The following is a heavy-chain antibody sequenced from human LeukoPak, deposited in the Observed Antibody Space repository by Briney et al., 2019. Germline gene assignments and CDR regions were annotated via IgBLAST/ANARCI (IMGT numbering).Heavy chain of an antibody. CDR2: INWNGGST. V-gene: IGHV3-20*04. Sequence: RPGGSLRLSCAASGFTFDDYGMSWVRQAPGKGLEWVSGINWNGGSTGYADSVKGRFTTSRDNAKNSLYLQMNSLRAEDTALYYCARVPSEPDAFDIWGQGTMVTVSS. CDR3: ARVPSEPDAFDI. J-gene: IGHJ3*02. CDR1: GFTFDDYG. D-gene: IGHD1-26*01.